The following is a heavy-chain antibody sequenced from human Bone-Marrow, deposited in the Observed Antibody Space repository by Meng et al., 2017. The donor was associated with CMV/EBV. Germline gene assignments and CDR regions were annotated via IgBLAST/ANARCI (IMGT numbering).Heavy chain of an antibody. CDR1: GFTFSSYE. J-gene: IGHJ4*02. CDR2: ISSSGSTI. D-gene: IGHD3-22*01. CDR3: ARDQGGAYHYYDSSGLNY. V-gene: IGHV3-48*03. Sequence: GESLKISCAASGFTFSSYEMNWVRQAPGKGLEWVSYISSSGSTIYYADSVKGRFAISRDNAKNSLYLQMNSLRAEDTAVYYCARDQGGAYHYYDSSGLNYWGQGTLVTVSS.